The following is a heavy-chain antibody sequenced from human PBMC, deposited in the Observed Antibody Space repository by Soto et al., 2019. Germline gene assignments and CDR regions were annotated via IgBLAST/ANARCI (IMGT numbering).Heavy chain of an antibody. D-gene: IGHD6-19*01. CDR2: IYTSGST. J-gene: IGHJ4*02. CDR1: GGSISSYY. CDR3: ARSRYSCGWLLYGDYFDY. V-gene: IGHV4-4*07. Sequence: SETLSLTCTVSGGSISSYYWSWIRQPAGKGLEWIGRIYTSGSTNYNPSLKSRVTMPVDTSKNQFSLKLSSVTAADTAVYYCARSRYSCGWLLYGDYFDYWGQGTLVTVSS.